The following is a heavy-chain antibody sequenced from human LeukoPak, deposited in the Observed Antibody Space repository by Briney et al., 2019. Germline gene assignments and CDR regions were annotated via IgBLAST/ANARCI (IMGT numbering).Heavy chain of an antibody. Sequence: PSQTLSLTCTVSGGSISSGSYYWSWIRQPAGKGLEWIGRIYTSGSTNYNPSLKSRVTISVDTSKNQFSLKLSSVTAADTAVYYCASNYYGSGTSDYWGQGTLVTVSS. CDR3: ASNYYGSGTSDY. CDR2: IYTSGST. CDR1: GGSISSGSYY. V-gene: IGHV4-61*02. D-gene: IGHD3-10*01. J-gene: IGHJ4*02.